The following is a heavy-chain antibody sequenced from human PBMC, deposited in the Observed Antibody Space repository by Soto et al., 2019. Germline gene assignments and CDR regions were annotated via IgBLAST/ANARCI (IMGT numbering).Heavy chain of an antibody. J-gene: IGHJ4*02. CDR1: GFTFSSHS. D-gene: IGHD6-13*01. CDR2: ISSSSSTI. CDR3: ARSGYSSSPGRSLDY. Sequence: PGGSLRLPCAVSGFTFSSHSMNWVRQAPGKGLEWVSYISSSSSTIYYADSVKGRFTISRDNAKNSLYLQMNSLRDEDTAVYYCARSGYSSSPGRSLDYWGQGTLVTVYS. V-gene: IGHV3-48*02.